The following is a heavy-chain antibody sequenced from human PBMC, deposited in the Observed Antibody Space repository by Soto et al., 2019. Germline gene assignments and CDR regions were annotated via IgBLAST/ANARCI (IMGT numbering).Heavy chain of an antibody. CDR2: INHSGST. Sequence: SETLSLTCAVYGGSFRGYYWSWIRQPPGKGLEWIGEINHSGSTNYNPSLKSRVTISVDTSKNQFSLKLSSVTAADTAVYYCARVHTAMVTPFYYYYYMDVWGKGTTVTVSS. D-gene: IGHD5-18*01. J-gene: IGHJ6*03. CDR1: GGSFRGYY. CDR3: ARVHTAMVTPFYYYYYMDV. V-gene: IGHV4-34*01.